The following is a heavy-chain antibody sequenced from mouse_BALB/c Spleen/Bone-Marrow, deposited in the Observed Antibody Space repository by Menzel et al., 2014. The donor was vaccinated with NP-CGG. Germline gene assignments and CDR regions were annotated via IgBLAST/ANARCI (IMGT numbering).Heavy chain of an antibody. V-gene: IGHV5-17*02. CDR1: GFTFSSFG. CDR2: ISSGSSYI. D-gene: IGHD2-4*01. CDR3: ARARSTMITTGTLDY. Sequence: EVQLQESGGGLVKPGGSRKLSCAASGFTFSSFGMHWVRQAPEKGLGWVAYISSGSSYIYYADTLKGRFTISRDNPKNTLFLQMTSLSSEDTAMYFCARARSTMITTGTLDYWGQGTSVTVSS. J-gene: IGHJ4*01.